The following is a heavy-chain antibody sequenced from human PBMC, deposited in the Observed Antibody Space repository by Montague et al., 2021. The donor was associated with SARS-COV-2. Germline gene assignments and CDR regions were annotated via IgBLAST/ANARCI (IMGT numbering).Heavy chain of an antibody. CDR2: IYYSGST. CDR1: GGSISSSSYY. D-gene: IGHD3-22*01. J-gene: IGHJ5*02. Sequence: SETLSLTCTVSGGSISSSSYYWGWIRQPPGKGLEWIGSIYYSGSTYYNPSLQSRVTISVDTSKNQFSLKLSSVTAADTAVYYCARQEYYYDSSGYGRMDCFDPWGQGTLVTVSS. V-gene: IGHV4-39*01. CDR3: ARQEYYYDSSGYGRMDCFDP.